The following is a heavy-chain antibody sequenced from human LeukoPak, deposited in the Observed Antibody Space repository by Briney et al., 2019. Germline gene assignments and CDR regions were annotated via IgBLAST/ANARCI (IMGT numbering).Heavy chain of an antibody. CDR1: GRSISSYY. CDR3: ARTRSYGSGSTWIDP. D-gene: IGHD3-10*01. J-gene: IGHJ5*02. V-gene: IGHV4-4*07. Sequence: WGTLCLTCTVSGRSISSYYWSWIRQPAGKGLEWIGRIYTSGSTNYNASLKSRVTMSGDTSKNQFSLKLSSVTAADRGVYSCARTRSYGSGSTWIDPWGQGTLVTVSP. CDR2: IYTSGST.